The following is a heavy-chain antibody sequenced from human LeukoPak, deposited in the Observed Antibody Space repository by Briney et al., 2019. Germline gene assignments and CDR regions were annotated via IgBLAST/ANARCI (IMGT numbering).Heavy chain of an antibody. Sequence: PSETLSLTCTVSGGSISSYYWSWIRQPPGKGLEWIGYIYTSGSTNYNPSLKSRVTISVDTSKNQFSLKLSSVTAADTAEYYCARRGGSYFDYWGQGTLVTVSS. J-gene: IGHJ4*02. CDR2: IYTSGST. CDR3: ARRGGSYFDY. D-gene: IGHD1-26*01. CDR1: GGSISSYY. V-gene: IGHV4-4*09.